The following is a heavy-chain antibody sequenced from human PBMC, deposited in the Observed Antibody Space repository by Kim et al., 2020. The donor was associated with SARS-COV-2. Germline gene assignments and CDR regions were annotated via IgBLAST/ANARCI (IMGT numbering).Heavy chain of an antibody. CDR3: ARGAGGYYDY. D-gene: IGHD2-8*02. J-gene: IGHJ4*02. Sequence: THYAGSAKGRFIISRDNSKYMLYLQMNSLRADDTAVYYCARGAGGYYDYWGQGTPVTVSS. CDR2: T. V-gene: IGHV3-23*01.